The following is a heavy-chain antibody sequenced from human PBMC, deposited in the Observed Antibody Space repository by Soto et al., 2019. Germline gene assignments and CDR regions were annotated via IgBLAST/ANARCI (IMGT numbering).Heavy chain of an antibody. Sequence: PSETLSLTCAVYGGSFSGYYWSWIRQPPGKGLEWIWEINHSGSTNYSPSLKSRVTISVDTSKNQFSLKLSSVTAADTAVYYCARGVVVVVAASLYYYYGMDVWGQGTTVTVSS. V-gene: IGHV4-34*01. CDR1: GGSFSGYY. D-gene: IGHD2-15*01. J-gene: IGHJ6*02. CDR2: INHSGST. CDR3: ARGVVVVVAASLYYYYGMDV.